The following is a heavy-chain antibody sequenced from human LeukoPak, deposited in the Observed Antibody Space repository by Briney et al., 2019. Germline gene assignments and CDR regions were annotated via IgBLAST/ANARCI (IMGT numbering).Heavy chain of an antibody. D-gene: IGHD4-17*01. CDR3: ARDGYGDDAFDF. CDR2: IDTNTANP. V-gene: IGHV7-4-1*02. CDR1: GYTFRIYA. Sequence: ASVKVSCKASGYTFRIYAINWVRQAPGQGLEWMGWIDTNTANPTYAQGFTGRFVFSLDTSVTTVYLQISSLKAEDTAVYYCARDGYGDDAFDFWGQGTMVTVSS. J-gene: IGHJ3*01.